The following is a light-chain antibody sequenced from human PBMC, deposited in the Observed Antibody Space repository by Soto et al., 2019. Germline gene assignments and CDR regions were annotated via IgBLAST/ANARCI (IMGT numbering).Light chain of an antibody. CDR3: QQYYSSPPT. CDR2: GAS. J-gene: IGKJ1*01. Sequence: EVVVTQSPAILSVSPVERVTLSFRAIQSVLNNLAWYQQKLGQAPRLLIYGASTRATGIPAKFSGSGSGTHFTLTITSLQAEDVAVYYCQQYYSSPPTFGQGTKWIS. V-gene: IGKV3D-15*01. CDR1: QSVLNN.